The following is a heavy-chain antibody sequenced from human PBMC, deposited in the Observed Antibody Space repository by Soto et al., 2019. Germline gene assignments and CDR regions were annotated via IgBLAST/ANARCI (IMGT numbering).Heavy chain of an antibody. D-gene: IGHD3-10*01. CDR3: ARWAYYGGYYYGMDV. V-gene: IGHV4-34*01. Sequence: PSETLSLTCAVYGGSFSGYYWSWIRQPPGKGLEWIWEINHSGSTNYNPSLKSRVTISVDTSKNQFSLKLSSVTAADTAVYYCARWAYYGGYYYGMDVWGQGTTVTVSS. J-gene: IGHJ6*02. CDR1: GGSFSGYY. CDR2: INHSGST.